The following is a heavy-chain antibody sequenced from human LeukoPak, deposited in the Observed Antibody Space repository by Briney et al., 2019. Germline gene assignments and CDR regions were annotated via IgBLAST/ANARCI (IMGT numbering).Heavy chain of an antibody. CDR1: GGSISSYY. Sequence: SETLSLTCTVSGGSISSYYWSWIRQPPGKGLEWIGYIYYSGSTNYNPSLKSRVTISVDTSKNQFSLKLSSVTAADTAVYYCARSEYSSSSQHFDYWGQGTLVTVSS. V-gene: IGHV4-59*01. D-gene: IGHD6-6*01. CDR3: ARSEYSSSSQHFDY. CDR2: IYYSGST. J-gene: IGHJ4*02.